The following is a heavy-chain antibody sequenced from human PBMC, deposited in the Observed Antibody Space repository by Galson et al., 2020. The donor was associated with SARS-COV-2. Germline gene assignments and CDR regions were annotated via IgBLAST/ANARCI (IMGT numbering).Heavy chain of an antibody. CDR1: GYTFTGYY. CDR2: INPNSGGT. D-gene: IGHD3-10*01. Sequence: ASVKVSCKASGYTFTGYYIHWVRQAPGQGLEWMGWINPNSGGTNYAQQFQGRVTMTRDTSISTAFMEISRLRSDDTAVYYCARRFGELLSDNYYYYYMDVWGKGTTVTVS. V-gene: IGHV1-2*02. J-gene: IGHJ6*03. CDR3: ARRFGELLSDNYYYYYMDV.